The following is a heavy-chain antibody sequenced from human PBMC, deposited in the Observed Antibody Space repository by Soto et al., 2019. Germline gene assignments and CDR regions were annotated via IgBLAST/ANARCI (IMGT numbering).Heavy chain of an antibody. CDR3: ARLTFGGVVLAH. D-gene: IGHD3-16*01. V-gene: IGHV4-59*03. CDR1: AGLFSKCY. Sequence: YNRSHTYTVSAGLFSKCYWTGCRQPPGGGLEWIGYIYFNGNTNYNPSLKGRVTISRDTSKKQFSLNLSSVTAADTALYYCARLTFGGVVLAHWGQGTL. CDR2: IYFNGNT. J-gene: IGHJ4*02.